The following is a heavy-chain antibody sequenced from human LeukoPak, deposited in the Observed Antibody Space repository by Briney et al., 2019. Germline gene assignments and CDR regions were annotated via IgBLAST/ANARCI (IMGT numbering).Heavy chain of an antibody. Sequence: SETLSLTCAVYGGSFTAYYWSWIRQPPGKGLEWIGSIYYSGSTYYNPSLKSRVTISVDTSKNQFSLKLSSVTAADTAVYYCARHALWFGVESDYWGQGTLVTVSS. J-gene: IGHJ4*02. CDR3: ARHALWFGVESDY. CDR2: IYYSGST. CDR1: GGSFTAYY. D-gene: IGHD3-10*01. V-gene: IGHV4-34*01.